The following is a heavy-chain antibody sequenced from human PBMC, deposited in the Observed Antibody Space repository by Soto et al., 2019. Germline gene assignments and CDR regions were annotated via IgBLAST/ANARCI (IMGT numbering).Heavy chain of an antibody. CDR2: ISACNGNT. J-gene: IGHJ5*02. V-gene: IGHV1-18*01. CDR3: ARDSLAPIIAARRVRFDP. D-gene: IGHD6-6*01. CDR1: GYTFTSYG. Sequence: QVQLVQSGAEVKKPGASVKVSCKASGYTFTSYGISWVRQAPGQGLEWMGWISACNGNTNYAQKLQGRVTMTTDTSTSTAYMELRSLRSDDTAVYYCARDSLAPIIAARRVRFDPWGQGTLVTVSS.